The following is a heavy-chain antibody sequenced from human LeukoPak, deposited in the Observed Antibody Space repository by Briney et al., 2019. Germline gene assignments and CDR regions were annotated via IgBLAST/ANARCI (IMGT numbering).Heavy chain of an antibody. J-gene: IGHJ6*02. D-gene: IGHD1-26*01. V-gene: IGHV4-34*01. CDR2: INHSGST. Sequence: SETLSLTCAVYGGSFSGYYWTWIRQPPGKGLEWIGEINHSGSTNYNPSLKSRVTISIDTSKNQFSLILSSVTAADTAVYYCAVGAYSPYYYYGMDVWGQGTTVTVSS. CDR1: GGSFSGYY. CDR3: AVGAYSPYYYYGMDV.